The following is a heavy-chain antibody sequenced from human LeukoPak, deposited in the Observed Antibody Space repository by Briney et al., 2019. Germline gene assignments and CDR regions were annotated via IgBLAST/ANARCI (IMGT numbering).Heavy chain of an antibody. CDR3: ARVGFGNCSGGSCYLRTYYFDY. J-gene: IGHJ4*02. V-gene: IGHV4-4*07. D-gene: IGHD2-15*01. CDR2: IYTSGST. Sequence: SETLSLTCTVSGGSISSYYWSWIRQPAGKGLEWIGRIYTSGSTNYNPSLKSRVTMSVDTSKNQFSLKLNSVTAADTAVYYCARVGFGNCSGGSCYLRTYYFDYWGQGTLVTVSS. CDR1: GGSISSYY.